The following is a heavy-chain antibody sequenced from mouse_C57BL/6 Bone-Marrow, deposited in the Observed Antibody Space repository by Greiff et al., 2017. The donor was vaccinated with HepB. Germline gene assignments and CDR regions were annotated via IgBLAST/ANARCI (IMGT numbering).Heavy chain of an antibody. J-gene: IGHJ3*01. Sequence: EVQRVESGGGLVKPGGSLKLSCAASGFTFSSYAMSWVRQTPEKRLEWVATISDGGSYNYYPDNVKCRFPISRDNAKNNLYLQMSHLKSDDTAMYYCARDDGNYFAYWGQGTLVTVSA. D-gene: IGHD2-1*01. CDR3: ARDDGNYFAY. CDR2: ISDGGSYN. CDR1: GFTFSSYA. V-gene: IGHV5-4*01.